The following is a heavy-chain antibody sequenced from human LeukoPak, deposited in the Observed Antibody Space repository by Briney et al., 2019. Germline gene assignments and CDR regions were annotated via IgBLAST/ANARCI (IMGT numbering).Heavy chain of an antibody. D-gene: IGHD2-15*01. CDR2: MSYDGTNK. V-gene: IGHV3-30-3*01. CDR1: GFTFSSYA. CDR3: ARESRSTSCYSGCYFDY. Sequence: XGSLRLSCAASGFTFSSYAMHWVRQAPGKGLEWVAVMSYDGTNKYYADSVKGRFTISRDNSKNTLYLQMNSLRAEDTAVYYCARESRSTSCYSGCYFDYWGQGTLVTVSS. J-gene: IGHJ4*02.